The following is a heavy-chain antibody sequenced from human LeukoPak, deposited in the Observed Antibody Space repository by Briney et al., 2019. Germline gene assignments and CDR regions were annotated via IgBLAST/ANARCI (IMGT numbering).Heavy chain of an antibody. CDR1: GFTFSSYE. CDR3: ARVVLSGYDRPTDY. D-gene: IGHD5-12*01. Sequence: PGGSLRLSCAASGFTFSSYEMNWVRQAPGKGLEWVSYISSSGSTIYIADSLKGRFTISRDNAKNSLYLQMNSLRAEDTAVYYCARVVLSGYDRPTDYWGQGTLVTVSS. V-gene: IGHV3-48*03. CDR2: ISSSGSTI. J-gene: IGHJ4*02.